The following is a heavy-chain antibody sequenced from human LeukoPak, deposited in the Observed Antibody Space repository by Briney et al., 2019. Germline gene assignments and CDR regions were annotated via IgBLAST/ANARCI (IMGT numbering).Heavy chain of an antibody. V-gene: IGHV1-46*01. CDR1: GYTFSSYY. CDR2: INPSGDTT. D-gene: IGHD2-2*01. CDR3: ARAVSKSWFDP. Sequence: ASVKVSCKASGYTFSSYYMHWVRQAPGQGLEWMGIINPSGDTTSYAQKFQDRVTMTRDTSKNQFSLKLSSVTAADTAVYYCARAVSKSWFDPWGQGTLVTVSS. J-gene: IGHJ5*02.